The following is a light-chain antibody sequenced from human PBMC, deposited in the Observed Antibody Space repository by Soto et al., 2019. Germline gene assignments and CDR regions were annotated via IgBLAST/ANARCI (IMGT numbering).Light chain of an antibody. CDR1: TGAVTSGHY. J-gene: IGLJ1*01. CDR2: DTN. V-gene: IGLV7-46*01. Sequence: QAVVTQEPSLTVSPGGTVTLTRGSSTGAVTSGHYPHWFQQKSGQAPRTLIYDTNNRHSWTPARFSGSLLGGKGALTLSDAQPEDEADYYCLLIYPGVGEVFGTGTKVTVL. CDR3: LLIYPGVGEV.